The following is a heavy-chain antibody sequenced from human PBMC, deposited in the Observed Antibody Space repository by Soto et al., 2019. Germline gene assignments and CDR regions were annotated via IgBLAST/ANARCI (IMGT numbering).Heavy chain of an antibody. D-gene: IGHD2-2*01. CDR2: LYSGGQT. J-gene: IGHJ4*02. CDR3: SKNNVAPAFVGFEY. Sequence: GGSLRLSCAVSGFNFDNSYMSWVRQAPGKGLEWVSILYSGGQTYYTESVRGRFTISRDISKNTLDLQMNRLTADDTAVYYCSKNNVAPAFVGFEYWGQGTLVTVSS. CDR1: GFNFDNSY. V-gene: IGHV3-53*01.